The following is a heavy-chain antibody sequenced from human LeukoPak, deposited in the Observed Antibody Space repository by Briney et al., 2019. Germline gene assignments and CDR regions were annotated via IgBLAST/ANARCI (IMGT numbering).Heavy chain of an antibody. Sequence: ASVKVSCKASGYTFTGYYMHWVRQAPGQGLEWMGWINPNSGGTNYAQKFQGRVTMTRDTSISTAYIELNRLRSDDTAVYYCARPLYDFWSGYLYYWGQGTLVTVSS. J-gene: IGHJ4*02. CDR2: INPNSGGT. CDR1: GYTFTGYY. CDR3: ARPLYDFWSGYLYY. V-gene: IGHV1-2*02. D-gene: IGHD3-3*01.